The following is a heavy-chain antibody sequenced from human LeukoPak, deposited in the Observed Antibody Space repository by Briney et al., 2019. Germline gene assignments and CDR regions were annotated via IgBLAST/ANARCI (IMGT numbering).Heavy chain of an antibody. J-gene: IGHJ4*02. D-gene: IGHD4-23*01. V-gene: IGHV1-2*02. Sequence: ASVKVSCKVSGYTFTFYYLHWVRQAPRQGFEWMGWINPNSGVTKYAEKFQGRVTMTRDTSLTTAYMDLSSLKSDDTAVYYCARGPSYGGFDYWGQGSLVTVSS. CDR3: ARGPSYGGFDY. CDR1: GYTFTFYY. CDR2: INPNSGVT.